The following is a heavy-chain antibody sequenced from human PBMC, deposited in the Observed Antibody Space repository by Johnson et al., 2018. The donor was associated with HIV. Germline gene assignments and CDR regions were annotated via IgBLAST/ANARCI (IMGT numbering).Heavy chain of an antibody. CDR1: GFTFSTYW. Sequence: VQLMESGGGLVQPGGSLRLSCVASGFTFSTYWMSWVRQAPGKGLEWVANINQDGSEKSYVDSVKGRFTISRDNAKNSLYLQMNSLRAEDTAVYYCAREWLRSRGGAFDIWGQGTMVTVSS. V-gene: IGHV3-7*01. CDR2: INQDGSEK. D-gene: IGHD5-12*01. CDR3: AREWLRSRGGAFDI. J-gene: IGHJ3*02.